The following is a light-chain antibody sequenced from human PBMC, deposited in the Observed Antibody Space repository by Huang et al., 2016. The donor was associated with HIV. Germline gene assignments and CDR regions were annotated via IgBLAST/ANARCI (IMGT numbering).Light chain of an antibody. V-gene: IGKV3-15*01. CDR2: GAS. J-gene: IGKJ2*01. Sequence: IVMTQSPATLSGSPGERATLSCRASQSISSNLAWYQQTQGQAPRLLSYGASTRATGVPARFSGSGSGTEFTLTISSLQSEDFAVYYCQQYNNWPWFTFGQGTKLDIK. CDR3: QQYNNWPWFT. CDR1: QSISSN.